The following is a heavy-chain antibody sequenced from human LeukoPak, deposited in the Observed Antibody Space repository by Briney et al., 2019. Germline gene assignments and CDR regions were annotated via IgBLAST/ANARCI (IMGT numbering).Heavy chain of an antibody. CDR2: INPSGGST. V-gene: IGHV1-46*01. CDR3: ARAPSLESSGWCVSDY. Sequence: EASVKVSCKASGYTFTSYYMHWVRQAPGQGLEWMGIINPSGGSTSYAQKFQGRVTMTRDTSTSTVYMELSSLRSEDTAVYYCARAPSLESSGWCVSDYWGQGTLVTVSS. D-gene: IGHD6-19*01. CDR1: GYTFTSYY. J-gene: IGHJ4*02.